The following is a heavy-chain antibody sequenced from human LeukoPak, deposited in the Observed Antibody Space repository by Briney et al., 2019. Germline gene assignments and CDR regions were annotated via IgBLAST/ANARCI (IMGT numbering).Heavy chain of an antibody. J-gene: IGHJ4*02. CDR2: IYYSGSS. V-gene: IGHV4-39*01. CDR3: ARLVRGNWNYGFAY. Sequence: SETLSLTCSVSGDSITATSYYWAWIRQPPGMGLEWIGSIYYSGSSYYNPSLKSRVTISVDTSKNQFSLGLSSVTAADTAVYYCARLVRGNWNYGFAYWGQGTLDTVSS. CDR1: GDSITATSYY. D-gene: IGHD1-7*01.